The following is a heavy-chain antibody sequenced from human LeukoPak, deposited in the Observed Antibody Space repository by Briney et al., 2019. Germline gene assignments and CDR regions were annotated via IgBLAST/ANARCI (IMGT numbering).Heavy chain of an antibody. J-gene: IGHJ4*02. D-gene: IGHD6-19*01. V-gene: IGHV3-7*03. Sequence: PGGSLRLSCAASGLTFSSYWMSWVRQAPGKGLEWVANIKQDGSEKYYVDSVKGRFTISRDNAKNSLYLQMNSLRAEDTALYYCARVDSSGWYRADYWGQGTLVTVSS. CDR1: GLTFSSYW. CDR2: IKQDGSEK. CDR3: ARVDSSGWYRADY.